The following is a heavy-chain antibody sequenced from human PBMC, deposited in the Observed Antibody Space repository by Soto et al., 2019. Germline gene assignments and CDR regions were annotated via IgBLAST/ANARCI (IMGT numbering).Heavy chain of an antibody. V-gene: IGHV4-59*08. CDR2: ISYSGTT. J-gene: IGHJ4*02. CDR1: GGSISSHS. D-gene: IGHD2-2*01. Sequence: SETLSLTCSVSGGSISSHSWSWIRQPPGKGLEWIGYISYSGTTNYNPSLKSRVTISLDTSKNQFSLKLSSVTAADTAVYYCARHCSSNSCLVYWGQGALVTVSS. CDR3: ARHCSSNSCLVY.